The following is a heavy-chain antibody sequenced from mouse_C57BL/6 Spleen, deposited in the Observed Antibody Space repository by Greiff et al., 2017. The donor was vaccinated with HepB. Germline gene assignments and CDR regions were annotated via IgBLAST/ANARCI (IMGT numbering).Heavy chain of an antibody. J-gene: IGHJ2*01. CDR2: IYPGDGDT. CDR1: GYAFSSYW. Sequence: VQLQQSGAELVKPGASVKISCKASGYAFSSYWMNWVKQRPGKGLEWIGQIYPGDGDTNYNGKFKGKATLTADKSSSTAYMQLSSLTSEDSAVYCCARSGVTTVVARGYFDYWGQGTTLTVSS. D-gene: IGHD1-1*01. V-gene: IGHV1-80*01. CDR3: ARSGVTTVVARGYFDY.